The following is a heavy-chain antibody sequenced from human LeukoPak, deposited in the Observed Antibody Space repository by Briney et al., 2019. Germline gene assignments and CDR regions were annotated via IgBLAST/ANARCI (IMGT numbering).Heavy chain of an antibody. D-gene: IGHD5-18*01. Sequence: GGSLRLSCSASGFTFSSYAMHWVRQAPGKGLEYVSAISSNGGSTYYADSVKGRFTISRDNSKNTLYLQMSSLRAEDTAVYYCAKDRIGYSYGRTGLNYWGQGTLVTVSS. V-gene: IGHV3-64D*06. CDR2: ISSNGGST. CDR1: GFTFSSYA. CDR3: AKDRIGYSYGRTGLNY. J-gene: IGHJ4*02.